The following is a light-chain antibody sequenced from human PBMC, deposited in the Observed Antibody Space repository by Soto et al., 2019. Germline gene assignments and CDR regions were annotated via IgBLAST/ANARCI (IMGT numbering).Light chain of an antibody. Sequence: IQMTQFPSTLSGSLGDRATLTCRASQGISSYLAWYQQKPGKAPKLLIYAASTLQSGVPSRFSGSGSGTDFTLTISCLQSEDFATYYCQQYYSYPWTFGQGTKVDI. CDR1: QGISSY. J-gene: IGKJ1*01. CDR3: QQYYSYPWT. CDR2: AAS. V-gene: IGKV1-8*01.